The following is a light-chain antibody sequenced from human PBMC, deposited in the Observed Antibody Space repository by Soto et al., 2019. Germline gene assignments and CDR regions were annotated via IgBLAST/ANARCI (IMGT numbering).Light chain of an antibody. CDR1: QSISSW. V-gene: IGKV1-5*03. Sequence: DIQMTQSPSTLSASAGDRVTITCRASQSISSWLAWYQQKPGKAPKLLIYKASSLESGVPSRFSGSGSGTEFTLTISSLQPDDFATYYCQQYKSFPRTFGGGTKVEIK. CDR2: KAS. J-gene: IGKJ4*01. CDR3: QQYKSFPRT.